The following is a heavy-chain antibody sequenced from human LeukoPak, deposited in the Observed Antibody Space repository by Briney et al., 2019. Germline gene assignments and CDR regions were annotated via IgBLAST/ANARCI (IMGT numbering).Heavy chain of an antibody. D-gene: IGHD6-13*01. CDR1: GGSISSSSYY. V-gene: IGHV4-39*01. CDR3: ASRGMAAAGNEACDY. CDR2: IYYSGST. Sequence: TSETLSLTCTVSGGSISSSSYYWGWIRQPPGKGLEWIGSIYYSGSTYYNPSLKSRVTISVDTSKNQFSLKLSSVTAADTAVYYCASRGMAAAGNEACDYWGQGTLVTVSS. J-gene: IGHJ4*02.